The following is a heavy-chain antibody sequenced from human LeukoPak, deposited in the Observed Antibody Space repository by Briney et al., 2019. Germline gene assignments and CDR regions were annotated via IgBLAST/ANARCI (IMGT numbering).Heavy chain of an antibody. J-gene: IGHJ6*03. CDR2: IIPIFGTA. Sequence: SVKVSCKASGGTFSSYAIGWVRQAPGQGLEWMGGIIPIFGTANYAQKFQGRVTITADKSTSTAYMELSSLRSEDTAVYYCARGLRYCSGGRCYFSPPYYYYMDVWGKGTTVTISS. V-gene: IGHV1-69*06. CDR1: GGTFSSYA. D-gene: IGHD2-15*01. CDR3: ARGLRYCSGGRCYFSPPYYYYMDV.